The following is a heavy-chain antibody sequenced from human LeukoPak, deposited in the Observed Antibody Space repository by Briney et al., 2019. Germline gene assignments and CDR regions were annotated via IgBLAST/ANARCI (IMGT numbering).Heavy chain of an antibody. Sequence: GASVKVSCKASGYTFTSYGISWVRQAPGQGLEWVGWICAYNGNTNYAQKLQGRVTMTTDTSTSTAYMELRSLRSDDTAVYYCARDSIHYDFWSGYSRQNYFDYWGQGTLVTVSS. V-gene: IGHV1-18*01. D-gene: IGHD3-3*01. CDR1: GYTFTSYG. CDR3: ARDSIHYDFWSGYSRQNYFDY. J-gene: IGHJ4*02. CDR2: ICAYNGNT.